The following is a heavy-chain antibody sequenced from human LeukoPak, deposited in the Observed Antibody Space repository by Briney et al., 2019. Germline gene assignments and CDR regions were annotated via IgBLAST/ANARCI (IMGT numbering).Heavy chain of an antibody. CDR2: INPESGGS. Sequence: ASVKASCRASGYSFTGYNIHWVRQAPGQGLEWLGWINPESGGSDFQEKFQGRVTMTADTSISTAYMDLSGLTSDDTAVYYCARLYNYYYYMDVWGKGTKVTVSS. CDR3: ARLYNYYYYMDV. V-gene: IGHV1-2*02. J-gene: IGHJ6*03. CDR1: GYSFTGYN.